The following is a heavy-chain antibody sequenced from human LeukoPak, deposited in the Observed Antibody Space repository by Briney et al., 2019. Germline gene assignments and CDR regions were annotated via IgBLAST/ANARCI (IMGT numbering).Heavy chain of an antibody. Sequence: SVKVSCKASVDSFSSYAISWVRQAPGQGLEWMGGFIPIFGTANYAQKFQGRVTITTDESTSTAYMELSSLRSEDTAVYYCARVTEDCGGDCYSLGYWGQGTLVTVSS. V-gene: IGHV1-69*05. CDR1: VDSFSSYA. J-gene: IGHJ4*02. CDR3: ARVTEDCGGDCYSLGY. D-gene: IGHD2-21*02. CDR2: FIPIFGTA.